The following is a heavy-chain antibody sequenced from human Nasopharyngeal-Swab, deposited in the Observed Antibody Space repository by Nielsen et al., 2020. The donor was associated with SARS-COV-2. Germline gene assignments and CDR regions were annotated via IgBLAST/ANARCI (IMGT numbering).Heavy chain of an antibody. V-gene: IGHV3-48*02. CDR2: ISSSSSTI. CDR1: GFSFGNYA. CDR3: ARDRGSYGAYYYGMDV. D-gene: IGHD5-18*01. J-gene: IGHJ6*02. Sequence: LSLTCAASGFSFGNYAMNWVRQAPGKGLEWVSYISSSSSTIYYADSVKGRFTISRDNAKNSLYLQMNSLRDEDTAVYYCARDRGSYGAYYYGMDVWGQGTTVTVSS.